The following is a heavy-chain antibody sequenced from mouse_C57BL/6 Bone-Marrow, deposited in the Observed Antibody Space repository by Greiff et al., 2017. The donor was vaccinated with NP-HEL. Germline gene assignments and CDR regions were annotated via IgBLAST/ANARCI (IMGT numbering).Heavy chain of an antibody. CDR3: ARDSSGYVFAY. V-gene: IGHV1-52*01. Sequence: QVQLQQPGAELVRPGSSVKLSCKASGYTFTSYWMHWVKQRPIPGLEWIGNIDPSASDTHYNQKFKVKATLTVDQSSSTAYMQLSSLTSEDSAVYYCARDSSGYVFAYWGQGTLVTVSA. J-gene: IGHJ3*01. CDR1: GYTFTSYW. CDR2: IDPSASDT. D-gene: IGHD3-2*02.